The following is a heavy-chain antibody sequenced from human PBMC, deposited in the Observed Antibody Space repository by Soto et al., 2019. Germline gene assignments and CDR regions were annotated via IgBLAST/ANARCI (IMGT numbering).Heavy chain of an antibody. CDR2: IGGGGGST. CDR1: GFTFSSYA. J-gene: IGHJ3*02. CDR3: AKDSGPSDYPDAFDI. Sequence: GGSLRLSCAASGFTFSSYAMSWVRQAPGKGLEWVSAIGGGGGSTYYADSVKGRFTISRDNSKNTLYLQMNSLRAEDTAVYYCAKDSGPSDYPDAFDIWGQGTMVTVSS. V-gene: IGHV3-23*01. D-gene: IGHD4-17*01.